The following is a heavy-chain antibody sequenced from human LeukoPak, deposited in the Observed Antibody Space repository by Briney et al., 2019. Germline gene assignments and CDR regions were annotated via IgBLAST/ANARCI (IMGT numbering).Heavy chain of an antibody. CDR3: ARGGRGSSWFDN. V-gene: IGHV3-13*01. J-gene: IGHJ4*02. CDR1: RFTFSSYN. Sequence: GGSLRLSCAASRFTFSSYNMHWVRQAAGEGLEWVSAIGTAGDTYYPGSVKGRFTISRENAKNSLYLQMNSLRAGDTAVYYCARGGRGSSWFDNWGQGTLVTVSS. D-gene: IGHD6-13*01. CDR2: IGTAGDT.